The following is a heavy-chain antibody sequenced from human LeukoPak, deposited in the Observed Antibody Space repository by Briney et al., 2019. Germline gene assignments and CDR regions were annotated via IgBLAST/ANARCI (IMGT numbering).Heavy chain of an antibody. J-gene: IGHJ4*02. D-gene: IGHD7-27*01. CDR2: IKQDGSEK. V-gene: IGHV3-7*01. CDR3: AGRWLLPGLNWGVDY. Sequence: PGGSLRLSCAASGFTFSSSWMSWVRQAPGKGLEWVANIKQDGSEKYYVDSVKGRFTISRDNAKNSLYLQMNSLRAEDTAVYYCAGRWLLPGLNWGVDYWGQGTLVTVSS. CDR1: GFTFSSSW.